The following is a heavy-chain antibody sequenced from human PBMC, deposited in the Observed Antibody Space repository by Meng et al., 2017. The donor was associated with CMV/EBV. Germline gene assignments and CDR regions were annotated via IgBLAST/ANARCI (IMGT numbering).Heavy chain of an antibody. V-gene: IGHV4-38-2*02. CDR2: IYHSGST. CDR3: ATENFSPGDHRLFDY. J-gene: IGHJ4*02. CDR1: GYSISSGYY. Sequence: SETLSLTCTVSGYSISSGYYWGWIRQPPGKGLEWIGSIYHSGSTYYNPSLKSRVTISVDTSKNQFSLKLSSVTAADTAAYYCATENFSPGDHRLFDYWGQGTLVTVSS. D-gene: IGHD7-27*01.